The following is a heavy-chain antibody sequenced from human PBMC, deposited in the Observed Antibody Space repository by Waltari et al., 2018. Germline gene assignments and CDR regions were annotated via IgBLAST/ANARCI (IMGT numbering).Heavy chain of an antibody. CDR3: ARTDRIAARPRSPYAFDI. V-gene: IGHV4-59*01. CDR1: GGSISSYY. J-gene: IGHJ3*02. CDR2: IYYSGST. D-gene: IGHD6-6*01. Sequence: QVQLQESGPGLVKPSETLSLTCTVSGGSISSYYWSWIRQPTGKGLEWIGYIYYSGSTNYNPSLKSRVTISVDTSKNQFSLKRSSVTAADTAVYDCARTDRIAARPRSPYAFDIWGQGTMVTVSS.